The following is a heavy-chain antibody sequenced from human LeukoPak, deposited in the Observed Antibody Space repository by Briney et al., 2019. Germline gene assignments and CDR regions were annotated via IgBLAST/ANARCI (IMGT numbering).Heavy chain of an antibody. CDR3: AFISSGWSILF. J-gene: IGHJ4*02. CDR1: GYTFTSYA. CDR2: INTNTGNP. D-gene: IGHD6-19*01. Sequence: ASVKVSCKPSGYTFTSYAMNWVRQAPGQGLEWMGWINTNTGNPTYAQGFIRRFVFSLDTSVSTAYLQISSLKAEDTAVYYCAFISSGWSILFWGQGTLVTVSS. V-gene: IGHV7-4-1*02.